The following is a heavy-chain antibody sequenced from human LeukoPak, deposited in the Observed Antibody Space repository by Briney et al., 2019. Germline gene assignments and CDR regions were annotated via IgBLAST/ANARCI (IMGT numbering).Heavy chain of an antibody. CDR2: ISYDGSSK. V-gene: IGHV3-30-3*01. CDR1: GFTFSSYA. J-gene: IGHJ4*02. Sequence: GGSLRLSCAASGFTFSSYAMHWVRQAPGKGLEWVAVISYDGSSKYYADSVKGRFTISRDNSKNTLYLQMNSLRAEDTAVYYCASLYSYGSPMTDYWGQGALVTVSS. CDR3: ASLYSYGSPMTDY. D-gene: IGHD5-18*01.